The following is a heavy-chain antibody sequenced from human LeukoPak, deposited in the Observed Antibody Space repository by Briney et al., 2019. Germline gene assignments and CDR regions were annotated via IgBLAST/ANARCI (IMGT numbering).Heavy chain of an antibody. Sequence: GGSLRLSCAASGFTLSDYYMSWIRQAPGKGLEWVSYISSSSSYTNYADSVKGRFTISRDNAKNSLYLQMNSLRAEDTAVYYCARGAYTAMALRYDYWGQGTLVTVSS. CDR3: ARGAYTAMALRYDY. CDR2: ISSSSSYT. CDR1: GFTLSDYY. D-gene: IGHD5-18*01. J-gene: IGHJ4*02. V-gene: IGHV3-11*06.